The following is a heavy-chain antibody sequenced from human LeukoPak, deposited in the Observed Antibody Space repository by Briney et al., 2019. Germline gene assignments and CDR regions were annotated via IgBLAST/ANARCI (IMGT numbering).Heavy chain of an antibody. CDR2: ISGSGGST. D-gene: IGHD3-3*01. Sequence: PGGSLRLSCAASGFTFSSYAMSWVRQAPGKGLEWVSAISGSGGSTYYADSVKGRFTISRDNSKNTLYLQMNSLRAEDTAVYYCAKAPTTIFGVAITNFDYWGQGTLVTVSS. V-gene: IGHV3-23*01. J-gene: IGHJ4*02. CDR1: GFTFSSYA. CDR3: AKAPTTIFGVAITNFDY.